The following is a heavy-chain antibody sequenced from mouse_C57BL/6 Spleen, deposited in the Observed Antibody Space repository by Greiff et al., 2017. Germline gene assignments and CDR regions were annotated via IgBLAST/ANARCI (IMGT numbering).Heavy chain of an antibody. CDR2: IDPSDSYT. CDR3: ARPEDVYYDY. Sequence: QVQLQQPGAELVMPGASVKLSCKASGYTFTSYWMHWVKQRPGQGLEWIGDIDPSDSYTNYNQKFKGKSTLTVDKSSSTAYMQLSSLTSEDSAVYYCARPEDVYYDYWGQGTTLTVSS. CDR1: GYTFTSYW. J-gene: IGHJ2*01. V-gene: IGHV1-69*01.